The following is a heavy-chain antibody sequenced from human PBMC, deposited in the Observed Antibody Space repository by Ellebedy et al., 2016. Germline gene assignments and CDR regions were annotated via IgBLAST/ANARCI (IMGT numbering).Heavy chain of an antibody. CDR3: ARGITIFGVVVPGWFNP. Sequence: SETLSLXCTVSGGSISSSSYYWSWIRQPPGKGLEWIGEINHSGSTNYNPSLKSRVTISVDTSKNQFSLKLSSVTAADTAVYYCARGITIFGVVVPGWFNPWGQGTLVTVSS. D-gene: IGHD3-3*01. J-gene: IGHJ5*02. V-gene: IGHV4-39*07. CDR2: INHSGST. CDR1: GGSISSSSYY.